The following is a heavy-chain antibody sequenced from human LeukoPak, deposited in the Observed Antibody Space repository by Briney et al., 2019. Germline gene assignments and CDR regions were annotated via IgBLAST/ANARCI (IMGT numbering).Heavy chain of an antibody. CDR2: IIPIFGTA. D-gene: IGHD6-6*01. Sequence: ASVKVSCKASGGTFSSYAISWVRQAPGQGLEWMGGIIPIFGTANYAQKFQGRVTITTDESTSTAYMELSSLRSEDTAVYYCARDSYSSSSGWYFDXXGRGTLVTVSS. J-gene: IGHJ2*01. V-gene: IGHV1-69*05. CDR1: GGTFSSYA. CDR3: ARDSYSSSSGWYFDX.